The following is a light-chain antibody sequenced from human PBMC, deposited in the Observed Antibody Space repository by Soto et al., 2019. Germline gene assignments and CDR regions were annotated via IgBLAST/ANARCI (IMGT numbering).Light chain of an antibody. J-gene: IGKJ4*01. Sequence: DIQMTQSPSSLSASVGDRVTITCRASQSIGRFLNWYQQKPGKAPALLIFAASSLQSGVPSRFSGSGSGTDFTLTISGLQPEDFAIYYCQQSFSIPLTFGGGTKVEIK. CDR3: QQSFSIPLT. CDR1: QSIGRF. V-gene: IGKV1-39*01. CDR2: AAS.